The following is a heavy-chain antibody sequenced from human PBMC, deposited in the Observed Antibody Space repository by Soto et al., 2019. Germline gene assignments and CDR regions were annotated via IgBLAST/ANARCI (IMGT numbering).Heavy chain of an antibody. V-gene: IGHV3-30-3*01. J-gene: IGHJ4*02. Sequence: SLKISCAASGFTVSSYAMHWVRQAPGKGLEWVAVISYDGSNKYYADSVKGRFTISRDNSKNTLYLQMNSLRAEDTAVYYCAREGIAAAGGEFDYWGQGTLVTVSS. CDR2: ISYDGSNK. D-gene: IGHD6-13*01. CDR3: AREGIAAAGGEFDY. CDR1: GFTVSSYA.